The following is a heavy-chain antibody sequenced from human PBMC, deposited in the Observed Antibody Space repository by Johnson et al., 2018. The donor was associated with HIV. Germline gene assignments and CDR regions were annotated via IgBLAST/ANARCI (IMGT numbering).Heavy chain of an antibody. D-gene: IGHD3-16*01. Sequence: VQLVESGGGVVRPGGSLRLSCAASGFTFDDYGMSWVRQAPGKGLEWVSSINWNGDSSGYADSVKGRFAISRDNARDSLYLQMNSLRTEDTALYYCAREGQDYVWESNGGLDIWGRGTMVTVSS. CDR2: INWNGDSS. CDR3: AREGQDYVWESNGGLDI. J-gene: IGHJ3*02. V-gene: IGHV3-20*04. CDR1: GFTFDDYG.